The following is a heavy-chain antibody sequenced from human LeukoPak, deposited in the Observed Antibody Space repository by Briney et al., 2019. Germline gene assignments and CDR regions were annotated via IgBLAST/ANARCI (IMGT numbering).Heavy chain of an antibody. D-gene: IGHD3-22*01. V-gene: IGHV4-34*01. CDR3: ARGGYFDSSGYPNPLDY. J-gene: IGHJ4*02. Sequence: SETLSPTCAVYGGSFGGYYWTWIRQTPGKGPEWIGEINHSGSTNYNPSLKRRVFMSVDTAKNQFSLRLNSVSAADTAVYYCARGGYFDSSGYPNPLDYWGQGTLVTVSS. CDR2: INHSGST. CDR1: GGSFGGYY.